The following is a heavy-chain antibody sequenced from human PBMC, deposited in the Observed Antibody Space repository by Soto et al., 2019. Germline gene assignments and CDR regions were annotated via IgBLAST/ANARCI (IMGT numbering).Heavy chain of an antibody. CDR2: ISSSSSCI. V-gene: IGHV3-21*06. CDR3: ARVGTYYGSGSPYYSDY. CDR1: GFSFRSYY. D-gene: IGHD3-10*01. Sequence: GGSLRLSCAASGFSFRSYYMNWVRQAPGKGLEWVSSISSSSSCINYADSVKGRFTISRDNAKNSLYLQMNSLRAEDTAVYYCARVGTYYGSGSPYYSDYWGQGTLVTVSS. J-gene: IGHJ4*02.